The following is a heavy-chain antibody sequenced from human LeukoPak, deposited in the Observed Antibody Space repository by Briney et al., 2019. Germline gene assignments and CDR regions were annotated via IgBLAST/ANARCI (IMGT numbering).Heavy chain of an antibody. J-gene: IGHJ4*02. CDR2: ISYSGST. Sequence: SETLSLTCAVSGGSMRTYQWSWIRQPPAKGLEWIGFISYSGSTNHNPSLKRRVTISLDTSKNQYTLKLRSVTAADTAVYFCARDSDYGGYYFDSWGQGLLVTVSS. V-gene: IGHV4-59*01. CDR1: GGSMRTYQ. CDR3: ARDSDYGGYYFDS. D-gene: IGHD4-23*01.